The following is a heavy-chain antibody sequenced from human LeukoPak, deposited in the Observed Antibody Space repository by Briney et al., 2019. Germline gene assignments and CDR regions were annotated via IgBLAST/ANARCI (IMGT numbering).Heavy chain of an antibody. D-gene: IGHD3-22*01. CDR1: GYTFTSYG. CDR2: ISAYNGNT. V-gene: IGHV1-18*01. Sequence: ASVKVSCKASGYTFTSYGISWVRQAPGQGLEWMGWISAYNGNTNYAQKLQGRVTMTTDTSTSTAYMELRSLRSDDTAVYYCARDNPSYDSSGYFPLPDYWGQGTLVTVSS. CDR3: ARDNPSYDSSGYFPLPDY. J-gene: IGHJ4*02.